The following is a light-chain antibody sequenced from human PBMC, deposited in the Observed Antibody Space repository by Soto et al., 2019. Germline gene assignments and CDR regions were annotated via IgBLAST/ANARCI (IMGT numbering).Light chain of an antibody. Sequence: DIQMTQSPSSLSASVGDTVTVTCRASQNIRNYLNWYQQRPGKAXNFLIYAASNMQNGVPSRFSGNGSGTDLAITISSLQPEDFATYDCQQSYNTPQTFGQGTKVDIK. CDR2: AAS. CDR1: QNIRNY. V-gene: IGKV1-39*01. CDR3: QQSYNTPQT. J-gene: IGKJ1*01.